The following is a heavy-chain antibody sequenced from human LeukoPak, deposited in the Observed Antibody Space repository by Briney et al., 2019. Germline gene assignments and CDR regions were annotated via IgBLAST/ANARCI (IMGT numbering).Heavy chain of an antibody. CDR2: IRYDGSDK. V-gene: IGHV3-30*02. D-gene: IGHD3-10*01. Sequence: PGGSLRLSCAASGFTFRTYGMHWVRQAQGKGLEWVTFIRYDGSDKFYADSVKGRFTISRDNSKNTLFLQVNSLRVADTAVYYCAKRADYYSSRALYDAFDLWGQGTMVTVSS. J-gene: IGHJ3*01. CDR3: AKRADYYSSRALYDAFDL. CDR1: GFTFRTYG.